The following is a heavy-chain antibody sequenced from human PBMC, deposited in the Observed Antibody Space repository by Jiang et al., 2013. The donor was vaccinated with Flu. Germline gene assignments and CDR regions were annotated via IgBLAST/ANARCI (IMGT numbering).Heavy chain of an antibody. J-gene: IGHJ4*02. V-gene: IGHV3-33*08. D-gene: IGHD5-12*01. CDR3: ARDRGYALGFDY. CDR2: IWDDGSNK. CDR1: GFTFSSYG. Sequence: VQLLESGGGVVQPGRTLRLSCVASGFTFSSYGIHWVRQAPGKGLEWLSVIWDDGSNKYDADSVKGRFAVSRDNSKNTVYLQMYSLGAEDTAVYYCARDRGYALGFDYWGQGILVTVSS.